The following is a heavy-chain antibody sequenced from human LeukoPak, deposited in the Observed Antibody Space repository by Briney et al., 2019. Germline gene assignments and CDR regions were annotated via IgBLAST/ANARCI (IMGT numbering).Heavy chain of an antibody. D-gene: IGHD1-1*01. J-gene: IGHJ6*02. CDR3: ARIRTGTTYYYAMDV. V-gene: IGHV1-69*04. Sequence: SVTVSSKASGGIFISHAISWVRQAPGQGLEWMGRIIPRLDIAIYAQMFQGRVTITADKATTTAYMELTSLRSEDTAVYYCARIRTGTTYYYAMDVWGQGTTVTVSS. CDR2: IIPRLDIA. CDR1: GGIFISHA.